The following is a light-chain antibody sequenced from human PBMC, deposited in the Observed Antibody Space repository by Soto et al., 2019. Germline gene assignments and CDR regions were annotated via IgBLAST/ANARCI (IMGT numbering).Light chain of an antibody. CDR2: GVS. V-gene: IGKV3-20*01. J-gene: IGKJ1*01. CDR1: QSVTSNS. Sequence: EIVLTQSPDTLSLSPGERGTLSCRASQSVTSNSLAWYQQKPGQAPRLPMYGVSTGATGVTDRFRGSGSGADFTLTISSLDPEDFAVYVCQEYGSSPPTFGQGTKVDI. CDR3: QEYGSSPPT.